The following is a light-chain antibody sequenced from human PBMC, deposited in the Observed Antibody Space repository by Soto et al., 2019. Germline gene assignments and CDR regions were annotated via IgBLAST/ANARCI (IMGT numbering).Light chain of an antibody. CDR3: KQYNTYPLT. V-gene: IGKV1-5*01. CDR2: DAS. J-gene: IGKJ4*01. CDR1: QTISNW. Sequence: STLSASVGDRVTITCRASQTISNWLAWYQQKPGKAPKVLIFDASTLDGGVPSRFSGRRSGTDFTLTISSLQPSDFATYYCKQYNTYPLTFGGGTKVDIK.